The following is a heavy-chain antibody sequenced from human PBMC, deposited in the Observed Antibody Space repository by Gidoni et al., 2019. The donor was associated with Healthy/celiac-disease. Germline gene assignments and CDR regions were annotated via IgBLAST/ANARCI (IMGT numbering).Heavy chain of an antibody. CDR2: IYYSGST. CDR3: ARRGDEGFLEGYFDY. Sequence: QVQLQESGPGLVKPSETLSPTCTVAGGSLSSYYWSWIRLPPGKGLEWIGDIYYSGSTNYNPSLKSRVTISVDTSKNQFSLKLSSVTAADTAVYYCARRGDEGFLEGYFDYWGQGTLVTVSS. D-gene: IGHD3-3*01. V-gene: IGHV4-59*08. CDR1: GGSLSSYY. J-gene: IGHJ4*02.